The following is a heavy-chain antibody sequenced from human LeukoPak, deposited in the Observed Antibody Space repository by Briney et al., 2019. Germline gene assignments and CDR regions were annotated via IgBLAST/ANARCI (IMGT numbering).Heavy chain of an antibody. CDR2: IYYSGST. J-gene: IGHJ4*02. CDR1: GGSISSSSYY. D-gene: IGHD3-22*01. V-gene: IGHV4-39*07. Sequence: SSETLSLTCTVSGGSISSSSYYWGWIRQPPGKGLEWIGSIYYSGSTYYNPSLKSRVTISVDTSKNQFSLKLSSVTAADTAVYYCARVPQYYEPRFGFDYWGQGTLVTVSS. CDR3: ARVPQYYEPRFGFDY.